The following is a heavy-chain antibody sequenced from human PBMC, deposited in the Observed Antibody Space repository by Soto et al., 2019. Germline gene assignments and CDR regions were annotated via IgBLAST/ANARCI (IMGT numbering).Heavy chain of an antibody. Sequence: ASVKVSCKASGYTFTSYGISWVRQAPGQGLEWMGWISAYNGNTNYAQKLQGRVTMTTDTSTSTAYMELRSLRSDDTAVYYCARSIPPSGVTFGGVIVKRSGFGEGYYFDYWGQGTLVTVSS. CDR1: GYTFTSYG. J-gene: IGHJ4*02. CDR2: ISAYNGNT. V-gene: IGHV1-18*01. CDR3: ARSIPPSGVTFGGVIVKRSGFGEGYYFDY. D-gene: IGHD3-16*02.